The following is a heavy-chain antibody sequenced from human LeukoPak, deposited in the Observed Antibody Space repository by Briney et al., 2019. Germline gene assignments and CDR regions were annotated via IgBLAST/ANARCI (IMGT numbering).Heavy chain of an antibody. CDR2: INAGNGNT. Sequence: ASVKVSCKASGYTFTSYAMHWVRQAPGQRLEWMGWINAGNGNTKYSQKFQGRVTITRDTSASTAYMELSSLRSEDTAVYYCARVRIPPIRNDILTGSLNGPFDYWGQGTLVTVSS. CDR3: ARVRIPPIRNDILTGSLNGPFDY. J-gene: IGHJ4*02. D-gene: IGHD3-9*01. CDR1: GYTFTSYA. V-gene: IGHV1-3*01.